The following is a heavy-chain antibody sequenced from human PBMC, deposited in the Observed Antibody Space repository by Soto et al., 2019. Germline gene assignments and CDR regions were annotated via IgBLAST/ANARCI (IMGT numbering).Heavy chain of an antibody. CDR3: AKASVRYFDWLLSPFDS. CDR2: ISGSGGST. J-gene: IGHJ4*02. CDR1: GFTFSSYA. V-gene: IGHV3-23*01. D-gene: IGHD3-9*01. Sequence: GGSLRLSCAVSGFTFSSYAMTWVRQAPGKGLEWVSTISGSGGSTYYADSVKGRFTISRDNSRNTLYLQMSSLRAEDTAIYYCAKASVRYFDWLLSPFDSWGQGTLVTVSS.